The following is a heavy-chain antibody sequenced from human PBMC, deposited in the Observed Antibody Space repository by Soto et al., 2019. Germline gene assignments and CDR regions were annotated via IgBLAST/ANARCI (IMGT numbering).Heavy chain of an antibody. CDR1: GGSIDTSDYY. J-gene: IGHJ2*01. D-gene: IGHD1-1*01. Sequence: SETLSLTCTVSGGSIDTSDYYWSWIRQQPGKGLEWIGYIFHSGDTYYNPSLTSRLAFSVDMSKNQFSLRLTSVTVADTAIYLCETHTRIKRGWQFDIWGRGTLVTVSS. CDR2: IFHSGDT. V-gene: IGHV4-31*02. CDR3: ETHTRIKRGWQFDI.